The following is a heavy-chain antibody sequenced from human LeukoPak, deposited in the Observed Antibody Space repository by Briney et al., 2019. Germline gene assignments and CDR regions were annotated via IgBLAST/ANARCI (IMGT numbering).Heavy chain of an antibody. Sequence: SETLSLTCTVSGGSISSSSYYWGWIRRPPGKGLEWIGSIYYSGSTYYNPSLKSRVTISVDTSKNQFSLKLSSVTSADTAVYYCARVQLWPPSQFDYWGRGTPVTVSS. CDR1: GGSISSSSYY. V-gene: IGHV4-39*01. J-gene: IGHJ4*02. D-gene: IGHD5-18*01. CDR3: ARVQLWPPSQFDY. CDR2: IYYSGST.